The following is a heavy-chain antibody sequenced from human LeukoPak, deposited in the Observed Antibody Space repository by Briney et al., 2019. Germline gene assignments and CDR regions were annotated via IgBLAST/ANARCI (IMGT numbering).Heavy chain of an antibody. CDR2: IYSGGST. CDR3: ARGYGPEYFQH. V-gene: IGHV3-53*01. J-gene: IGHJ1*01. Sequence: PGGSLRLSCAASGFTVSSNYMSWVRQAPGKGLEWVSVIYSGGSTYCADSVKGRFTISRENSKNTLYLQMNSLRAEDTAVYYCARGYGPEYFQHWGQGTLVTVSS. CDR1: GFTVSSNY. D-gene: IGHD5-18*01.